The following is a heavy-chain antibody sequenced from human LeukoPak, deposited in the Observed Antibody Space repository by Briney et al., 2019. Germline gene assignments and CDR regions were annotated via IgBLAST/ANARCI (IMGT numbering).Heavy chain of an antibody. Sequence: GGSLRLSCAASGFSFSSYALSWVRQAPGKGLEWVSSISSSSSYIYYADSVKGRFTISRDNAKNSLYLQMNSLRAEDTAVYYCARDISPYYYDSSGYLYWGQGTLVTVSS. V-gene: IGHV3-21*01. CDR2: ISSSSSYI. CDR3: ARDISPYYYDSSGYLY. D-gene: IGHD3-22*01. J-gene: IGHJ4*02. CDR1: GFSFSSYA.